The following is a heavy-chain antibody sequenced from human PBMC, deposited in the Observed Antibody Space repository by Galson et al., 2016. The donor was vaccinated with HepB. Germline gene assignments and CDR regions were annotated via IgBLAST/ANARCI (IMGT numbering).Heavy chain of an antibody. Sequence: SETLSLTCTVSGGSVSSGSYYWSWIRQPPGKGLEWIGYIFYSGSTNYNPSLKSRVTISVDTSKNQFPLNMSSVTAADTAVYYCAKGPMVRGITVDYWGQGTLVTVSS. V-gene: IGHV4-61*01. J-gene: IGHJ4*02. CDR3: AKGPMVRGITVDY. CDR2: IFYSGST. CDR1: GGSVSSGSYY. D-gene: IGHD3-10*01.